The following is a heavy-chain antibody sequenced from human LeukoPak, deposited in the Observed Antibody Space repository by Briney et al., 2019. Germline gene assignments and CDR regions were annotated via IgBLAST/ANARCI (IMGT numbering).Heavy chain of an antibody. CDR3: ARQSSYSSGWYFDY. CDR1: GGSVSDSRYY. Sequence: SETLSLTCTVSGGSVSDSRYYWGSIRQPPGKGLEWIGNMYYSGSANYNPSLKSRVTISIDTSKNQFSLKLSSVTAADTAVYYCARQSSYSSGWYFDYWGQGTLVSVSS. D-gene: IGHD6-19*01. V-gene: IGHV4-39*01. J-gene: IGHJ4*02. CDR2: MYYSGSA.